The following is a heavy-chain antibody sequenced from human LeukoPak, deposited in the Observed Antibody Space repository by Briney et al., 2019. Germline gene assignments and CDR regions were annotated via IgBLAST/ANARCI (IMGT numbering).Heavy chain of an antibody. CDR3: ARVPQLRFLEWPDYYYYMDV. J-gene: IGHJ6*03. V-gene: IGHV3-21*01. CDR2: TSSSSSYI. D-gene: IGHD3-3*01. CDR1: GFTFSSYS. Sequence: TGGSLRLSCAASGFTFSSYSMNWVRQAPGKGLEWVSSTSSSSSYIYYADSVKGRFTISRDNAKNSLYLQMNSLRVEDTAVYYCARVPQLRFLEWPDYYYYMDVWGKGTTVIVSS.